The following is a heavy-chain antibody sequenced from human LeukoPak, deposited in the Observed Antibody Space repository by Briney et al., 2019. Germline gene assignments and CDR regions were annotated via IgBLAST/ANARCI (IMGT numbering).Heavy chain of an antibody. Sequence: ASVKVSCKVSGYTLTELSMHWVRQAPGRGLEWMGGFDPEDGETIYAQKFQGRVTMTEDTSTDTAYMELSSLRSEDTAVYYCATSGIFGVVIIPGNWFDPWGQGTLVTVSS. J-gene: IGHJ5*02. CDR1: GYTLTELS. D-gene: IGHD3-3*01. CDR3: ATSGIFGVVIIPGNWFDP. CDR2: FDPEDGET. V-gene: IGHV1-24*01.